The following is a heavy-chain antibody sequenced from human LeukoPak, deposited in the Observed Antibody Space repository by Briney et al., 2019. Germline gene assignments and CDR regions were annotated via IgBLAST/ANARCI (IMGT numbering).Heavy chain of an antibody. D-gene: IGHD5-12*01. J-gene: IGHJ4*02. CDR1: GYSLLEVA. CDR2: FDPEDGEDGET. CDR3: AMTDRYAGRPFDY. Sequence: ASVKVSCKVSGYSLLEVAMHWVRQAPGKGLEWVGSFDPEDGEDGETHYAQKLQGRVTMTEDASTDTAYMELNSLRSEDTAVYYCAMTDRYAGRPFDYWGQGTLVTVPS. V-gene: IGHV1-24*01.